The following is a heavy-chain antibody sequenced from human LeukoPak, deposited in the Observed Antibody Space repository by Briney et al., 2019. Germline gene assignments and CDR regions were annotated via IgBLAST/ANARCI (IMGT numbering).Heavy chain of an antibody. D-gene: IGHD3-10*01. CDR3: ARGSDYGSGSPWVDP. CDR2: IYYSGST. V-gene: IGHV4-31*03. Sequence: SQTLSLTCTVSGGSISSGGYYWSWIRQHPGKGLEWIGYIYYSGSTYYNPSLKSRVTISVDTSKNQFSLKLSSVTAADTAVYYCARGSDYGSGSPWVDPWGQGTLVTVSS. J-gene: IGHJ5*02. CDR1: GGSISSGGYY.